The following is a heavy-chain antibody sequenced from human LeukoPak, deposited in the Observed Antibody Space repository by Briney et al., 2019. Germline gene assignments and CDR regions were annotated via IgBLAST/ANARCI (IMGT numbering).Heavy chain of an antibody. V-gene: IGHV4-59*01. J-gene: IGHJ4*02. CDR1: GGSLSSYY. CDR2: IYYSGST. Sequence: SETLSLTCTVSGGSLSSYYWSWIRQPPGKGLEWIGYIYYSGSTSYNPSLKSRVTISVDTSKNQFSLKLSSVTAADTAVYYCARGPLSSSWYDYWGQGTLVTVSS. CDR3: ARGPLSSSWYDY. D-gene: IGHD6-13*01.